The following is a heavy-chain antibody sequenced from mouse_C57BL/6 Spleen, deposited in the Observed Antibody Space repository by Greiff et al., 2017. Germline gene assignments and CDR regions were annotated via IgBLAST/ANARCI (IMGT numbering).Heavy chain of an antibody. CDR1: GFNIKDDY. D-gene: IGHD2-12*01. CDR3: TTLDYSLDY. CDR2: IDPENGDT. Sequence: EVQLVESGAELVRPGASVKLSCTASGFNIKDDYMHWVKQRPEQGLEWIGWIDPENGDTEYASKFQGKATITADTSSNTAYLQLSSLTSEDTAVYYCTTLDYSLDYGGQGTTRTVSS. J-gene: IGHJ2*01. V-gene: IGHV14-4*01.